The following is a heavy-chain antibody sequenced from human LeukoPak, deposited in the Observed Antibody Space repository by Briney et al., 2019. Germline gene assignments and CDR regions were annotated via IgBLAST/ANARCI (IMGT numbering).Heavy chain of an antibody. CDR3: ASISPRWDGEAGYYFDY. CDR1: GGSISSYY. CDR2: NYYSGST. Sequence: SETLSLTCTVSGGSISSYYWSWIRQPPGKGLEWIGYNYYSGSTNYNPSLKSRVTISVDTSKNQFSLKLSSVTAADTAVYYCASISPRWDGEAGYYFDYWGQGTLVTVSS. J-gene: IGHJ4*02. D-gene: IGHD1-26*01. V-gene: IGHV4-59*01.